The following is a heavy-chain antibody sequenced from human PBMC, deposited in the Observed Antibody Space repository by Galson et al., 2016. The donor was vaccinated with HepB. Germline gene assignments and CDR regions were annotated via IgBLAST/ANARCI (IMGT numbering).Heavy chain of an antibody. V-gene: IGHV3-11*06. J-gene: IGHJ4*02. D-gene: IGHD2-2*01. CDR1: GFTFSDYC. Sequence: SLRLSCAASGFTFSDYCMSWIRQAPGKGLEWISYISTGSGHTNYADSVKGRFTISRDNAKNSLYLQMNSLRAEDTAVYYCARDCSSDCFTNIDYWGQGTLVTVSP. CDR2: ISTGSGHT. CDR3: ARDCSSDCFTNIDY.